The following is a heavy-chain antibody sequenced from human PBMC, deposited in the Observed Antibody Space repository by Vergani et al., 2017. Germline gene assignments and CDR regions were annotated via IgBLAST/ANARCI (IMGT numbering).Heavy chain of an antibody. CDR2: ISYDGSNK. V-gene: IGHV3-30*18. Sequence: QVQLVESGGGVVQPGRSLRLSCAASGFTFSSYGMHWVRQAPGKGLEWVAVISYDGSNKYYADSVKGRFTISRDNSKNTLYLQMNSLRAEDTAVYYCAKTQLRFVEWPTDYWGQGTLVTVSS. J-gene: IGHJ4*02. D-gene: IGHD3-3*01. CDR3: AKTQLRFVEWPTDY. CDR1: GFTFSSYG.